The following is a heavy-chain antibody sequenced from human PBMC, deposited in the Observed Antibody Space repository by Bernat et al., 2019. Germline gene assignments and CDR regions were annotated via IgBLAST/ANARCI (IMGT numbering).Heavy chain of an antibody. CDR3: ARGLVVTAIWETLYGMDV. J-gene: IGHJ6*02. V-gene: IGHV3-13*04. CDR1: GFTFSSYD. Sequence: EVQLVESGGGLVQPGGSLRLSCAASGFTFSSYDMHWVRQATGKGLEWVSAIGTAGDTYYPGSVKGRFTISRENAKNSLYLQMNSLRAGDTAVYYCARGLVVTAIWETLYGMDVWGQGTTVTVSS. D-gene: IGHD2-21*02. CDR2: IGTAGDT.